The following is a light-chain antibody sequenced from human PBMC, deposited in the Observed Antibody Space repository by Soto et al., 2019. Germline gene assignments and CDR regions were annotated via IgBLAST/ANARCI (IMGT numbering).Light chain of an antibody. J-gene: IGLJ1*01. CDR3: QSYDSSLSVYV. V-gene: IGLV1-40*01. CDR1: SSNIGAGYD. CDR2: GNN. Sequence: QYVLTQPPSVSGAPGQRVTISCTGSSSNIGAGYDVHWYQQLPGTAPKLLIYGNNNRPSGVPDRFSGSKSGTSASLAITGLQAEDEAGYYCQSYDSSLSVYVFGTGTKVTVL.